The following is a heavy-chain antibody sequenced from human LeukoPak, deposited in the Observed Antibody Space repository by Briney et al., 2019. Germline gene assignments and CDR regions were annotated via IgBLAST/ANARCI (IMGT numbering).Heavy chain of an antibody. J-gene: IGHJ2*01. CDR2: IYHSGST. CDR1: GYSISSGYY. CDR3: ARGRRYSGYDSRYFDL. V-gene: IGHV4-38-2*01. D-gene: IGHD5-12*01. Sequence: SSETLSLTCAVSGYSISSGYYWGWIWQPPGKGLEWIGSIYHSGSTNYNPSLKSRVTISVDTSKNQFSLKLSSVTAADTAVYYCARGRRYSGYDSRYFDLWGRGTLVTVSS.